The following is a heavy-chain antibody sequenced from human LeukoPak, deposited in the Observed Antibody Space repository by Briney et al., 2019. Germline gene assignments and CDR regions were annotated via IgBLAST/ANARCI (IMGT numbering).Heavy chain of an antibody. CDR3: ARVNVYYYYMDV. CDR2: IYTSGST. J-gene: IGHJ6*03. Sequence: SETLSLNCTVSGVSISTYYWTWIRQAPGKGLEWIGYIYTSGSTKYNPSLKSRVTISADTSKNQFSLRLNSVTAADTAVYYCARVNVYYYYMDVWGKGTTVTVSS. CDR1: GVSISTYY. V-gene: IGHV4-4*09.